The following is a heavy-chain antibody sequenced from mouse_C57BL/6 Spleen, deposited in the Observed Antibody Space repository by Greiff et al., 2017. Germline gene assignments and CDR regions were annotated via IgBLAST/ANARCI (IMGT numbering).Heavy chain of an antibody. Sequence: GGGLVQPKGSLKLSCAASGFSFNTYAMNWVRQAPGKGLEWVARIRSKSNNYATYYADSVKDRFTISRDDSESMLYLQMNNLKTEDTAMYYCVREPIYYGNYVSFAYWGQGTLVTVSA. D-gene: IGHD2-1*01. V-gene: IGHV10-1*01. CDR2: IRSKSNNYAT. J-gene: IGHJ3*01. CDR3: VREPIYYGNYVSFAY. CDR1: GFSFNTYA.